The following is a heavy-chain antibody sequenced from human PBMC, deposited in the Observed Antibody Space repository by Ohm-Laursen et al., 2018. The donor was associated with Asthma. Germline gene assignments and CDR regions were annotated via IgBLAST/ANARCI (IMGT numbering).Heavy chain of an antibody. D-gene: IGHD4-17*01. Sequence: SLRLSCAASGFTFSSSHMIWVRQAPGKGLDWVSGINDGGDRTYHADSVKGRFTTSRDNSKNTLYLQMNSLGAEDTAVYYCAKDVMGTTVTTGWFDPWGQGTLVTVSS. CDR3: AKDVMGTTVTTGWFDP. CDR2: INDGGDRT. J-gene: IGHJ5*02. CDR1: GFTFSSSH. V-gene: IGHV3-23*01.